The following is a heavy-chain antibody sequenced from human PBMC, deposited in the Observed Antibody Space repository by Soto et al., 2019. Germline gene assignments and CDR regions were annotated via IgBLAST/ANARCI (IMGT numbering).Heavy chain of an antibody. CDR1: GLTFTGFA. CDR2: ISGSGDST. CDR3: ARRGSGSYYDY. Sequence: EVQLLESGGGLVQPGGSLRLSCAASGLTFTGFALRWVRQAPVKGLEWVSAISGSGDSTYYADSVKGRFTISRDNSKNTLYLQMNSLRAEDTAVYYCARRGSGSYYDYWGQGTLVTVSS. J-gene: IGHJ4*02. V-gene: IGHV3-23*01. D-gene: IGHD1-26*01.